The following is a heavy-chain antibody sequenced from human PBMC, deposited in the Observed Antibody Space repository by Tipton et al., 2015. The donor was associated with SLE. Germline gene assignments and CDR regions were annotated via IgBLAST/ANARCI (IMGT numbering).Heavy chain of an antibody. CDR2: INHSGST. CDR3: ARGRASRITIMDV. D-gene: IGHD3-3*01. CDR1: GGSFSGYY. J-gene: IGHJ6*02. Sequence: GSLRLSCAVYGGSFSGYYWSWIRQPPGKGLEWIGEINHSGSTNYNPSLKSRVTISVDTSKNQFSLKLSSVTAADTAVYYCARGRASRITIMDVWGQGTTVTVSS. V-gene: IGHV4-34*01.